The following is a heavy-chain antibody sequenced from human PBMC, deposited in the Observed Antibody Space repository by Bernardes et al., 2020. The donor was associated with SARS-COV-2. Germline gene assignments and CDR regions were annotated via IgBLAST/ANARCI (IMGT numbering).Heavy chain of an antibody. V-gene: IGHV3-23*01. Sequence: GWSLRLSCAASGFTFSSYAMSWVRQAPGKGLEWVSTISGSGDATYYADSVKGRFTISRVNSKNTLYLQMNSLRAEDTAVYYCAKDYSVIGQAVYYYGLDVWGQGTTVTVSS. J-gene: IGHJ6*02. CDR1: GFTFSSYA. D-gene: IGHD4-4*01. CDR3: AKDYSVIGQAVYYYGLDV. CDR2: ISGSGDAT.